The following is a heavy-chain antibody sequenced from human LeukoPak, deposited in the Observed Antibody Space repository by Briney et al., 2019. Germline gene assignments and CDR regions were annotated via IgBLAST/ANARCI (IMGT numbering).Heavy chain of an antibody. V-gene: IGHV4-59*01. CDR2: IYYSGST. CDR3: ARARIAAAGRDWYFDL. D-gene: IGHD6-13*01. CDR1: GGSISSYY. J-gene: IGHJ2*01. Sequence: SETLSLTCTVSGGSISSYYWSWIRQPPGKGLEWIGYIYYSGSTNYNPSLKSRVTKSVDTSKNQFSLKLSSVTAADTAVYYCARARIAAAGRDWYFDLWGRGTLVTVSS.